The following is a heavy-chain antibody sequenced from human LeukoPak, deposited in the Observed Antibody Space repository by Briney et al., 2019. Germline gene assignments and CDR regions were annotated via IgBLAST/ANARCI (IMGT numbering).Heavy chain of an antibody. J-gene: IGHJ4*02. CDR3: ARKGIAAAVDY. V-gene: IGHV4-59*01. Sequence: SETLSLTCTVSGGSISSYYWSWIRQPPGKGLEWIGYIYYSGSTNYNPSLKSRVTISVDTSKNQFSLKLSSVTAADTAVYYCARKGIAAAVDYWGQGTLVTVSS. CDR2: IYYSGST. CDR1: GGSISSYY. D-gene: IGHD6-13*01.